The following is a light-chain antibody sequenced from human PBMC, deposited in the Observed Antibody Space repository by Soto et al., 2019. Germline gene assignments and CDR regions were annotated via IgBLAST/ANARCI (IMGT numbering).Light chain of an antibody. Sequence: DIQMTQSPSALSASVGDRVTVTSRASQDISGYLAWYQQKPGQVPELLIYAASTLHSGVSSRFSGSGSGTHFTLTISSLQPEDVATYYCQKYDSAPLTFGGGTKVDIK. V-gene: IGKV1-27*01. CDR2: AAS. CDR3: QKYDSAPLT. CDR1: QDISGY. J-gene: IGKJ4*01.